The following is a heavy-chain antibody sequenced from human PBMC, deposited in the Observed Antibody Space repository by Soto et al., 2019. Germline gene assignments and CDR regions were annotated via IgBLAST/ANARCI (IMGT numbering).Heavy chain of an antibody. V-gene: IGHV4-39*01. CDR3: ATSNWFDP. CDR2: ISYSGST. J-gene: IGHJ5*02. Sequence: QLQLQESGPGLVKPSETLSLTCTVSGGSISSSSYYWGWIRQPPGKGLEWIGYISYSGSTYYNPSLKSRVTISLDTSKNQFSLKLNSVTAADTAVYYCATSNWFDPWGQGTLVTVSS. CDR1: GGSISSSSYY.